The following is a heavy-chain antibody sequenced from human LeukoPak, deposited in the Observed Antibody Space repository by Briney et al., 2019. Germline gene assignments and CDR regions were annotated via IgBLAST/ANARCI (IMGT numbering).Heavy chain of an antibody. CDR1: GYTFTRYG. CDR2: ISAYNGHT. V-gene: IGHV1-18*01. Sequence: ASVKVSCKASGYTFTRYGISWVRQAPGQRLEWMGWISAYNGHTNYTQKLQGRVTMTTDTSTSTAYMELRSLRSDDTAMYVCVRDGHRLYDYYYYYMDVWGKGTTVTVSS. CDR3: VRDGHRLYDYYYYYMDV. D-gene: IGHD2-2*02. J-gene: IGHJ6*03.